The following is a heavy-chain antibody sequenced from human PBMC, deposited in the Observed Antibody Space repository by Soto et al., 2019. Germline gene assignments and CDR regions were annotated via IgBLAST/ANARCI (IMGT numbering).Heavy chain of an antibody. CDR1: GFDFSRYA. J-gene: IGHJ4*02. V-gene: IGHV3-30-3*01. CDR2: ISYDSNND. CDR3: ARGGETNFWNGYPDY. Sequence: QVMLVQSGARVVQPGWSLKLSCAASGFDFSRYAFNWVRQAPGEGLQWVAVISYDSNNDFYADSVKGRFTISRDNLRHTVFLQMNNLREDDSAIYYCARGGETNFWNGYPDYWGQGTQVTVSS. D-gene: IGHD3-3*01.